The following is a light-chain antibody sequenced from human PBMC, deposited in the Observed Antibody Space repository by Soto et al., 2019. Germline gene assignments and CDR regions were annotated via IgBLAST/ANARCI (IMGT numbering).Light chain of an antibody. V-gene: IGKV3-15*01. CDR2: GAS. J-gene: IGKJ1*01. CDR1: ESVRSN. Sequence: EIVMTQTPATLSVSPGDRATLSCRASESVRSNLAWYQKKPGQAPRLLIYGASTRATGIPARFSGSGSGTEFTLTISSLQSEDFAVYYCQQYNNWPWTFGQGTKVDIK. CDR3: QQYNNWPWT.